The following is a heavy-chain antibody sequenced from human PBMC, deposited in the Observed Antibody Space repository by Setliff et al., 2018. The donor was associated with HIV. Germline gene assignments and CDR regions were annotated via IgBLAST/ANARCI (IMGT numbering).Heavy chain of an antibody. Sequence: SLTCTVSGDSISSGSYFWIWIRQPAGKGLEWIGHISTTGSTNYNPSLKSRVIMSVDTSRNQFSLKLSSATAADTAVYYCARGHDNKYYYFYYMDVWGKGTTVTVSS. CDR1: GDSISSGSYF. CDR3: ARGHDNKYYYFYYMDV. J-gene: IGHJ6*03. V-gene: IGHV4-61*09. D-gene: IGHD3-9*01. CDR2: ISTTGST.